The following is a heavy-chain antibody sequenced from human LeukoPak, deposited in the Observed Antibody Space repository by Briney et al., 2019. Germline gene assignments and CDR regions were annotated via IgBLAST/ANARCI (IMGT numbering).Heavy chain of an antibody. CDR3: ARGYYYDFWSGHYYYYMDV. D-gene: IGHD3-3*01. J-gene: IGHJ6*03. CDR2: IIPIFGTA. CDR1: GGTFSSYA. V-gene: IGHV1-69*05. Sequence: GSSVKVSCKASGGTFSSYAISWVRQDPGQGLEWMGGIIPIFGTANYAQKFQGRVTITTDESTSTAYMELSSLRSEDTAVYYCARGYYYDFWSGHYYYYMDVWGKGTTVTVSS.